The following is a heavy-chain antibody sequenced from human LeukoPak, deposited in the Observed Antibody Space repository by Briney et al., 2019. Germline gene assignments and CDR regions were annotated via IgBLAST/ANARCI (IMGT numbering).Heavy chain of an antibody. CDR1: GYTFTSYD. CDR2: MNPNSGNT. V-gene: IGHV1-8*01. CDR3: ARYYRPGYCSSTSCYMAFDI. D-gene: IGHD2-2*02. Sequence: ASVKVSCKASGYTFTSYDINWVRQATGQGLEWMGWMNPNSGNTGYAQKFQGRVTMTRNTSISTAYMELSSLRSEDTAVYYCARYYRPGYCSSTSCYMAFDIWGQGTMVTVSS. J-gene: IGHJ3*02.